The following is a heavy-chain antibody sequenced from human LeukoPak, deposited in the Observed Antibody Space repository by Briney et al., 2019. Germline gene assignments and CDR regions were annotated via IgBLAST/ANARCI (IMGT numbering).Heavy chain of an antibody. CDR1: GGSISSGSYY. D-gene: IGHD4-17*01. CDR3: ARVSYGDSYYFDY. J-gene: IGHJ4*02. CDR2: IYTSGST. V-gene: IGHV4-61*02. Sequence: SQTLSLTCTVSGGSISSGSYYWSWIRQPAGKGLEWIGRIYTSGSTNYNPSLKSRVTISVDTPKNQFSLKLSSVTAADTAVYYCARVSYGDSYYFDYWGQGTLVTVSS.